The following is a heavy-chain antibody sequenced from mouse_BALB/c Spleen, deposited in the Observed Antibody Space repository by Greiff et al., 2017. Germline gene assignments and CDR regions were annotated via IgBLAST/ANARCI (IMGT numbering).Heavy chain of an antibody. J-gene: IGHJ2*01. V-gene: IGHV5-6-5*01. CDR1: GFTFSSYA. Sequence: VESGGGLVKPGGSLKLSCAASGFTFSSYAMSWVRPTPEKRLEWVASISSGGSTYYPDSVKGRFTISRDNARNILYLQMSSLRSEDTAMYYCARDGMRYYYFDYWGQGTTLTVSS. CDR2: ISSGGST. D-gene: IGHD2-14*01. CDR3: ARDGMRYYYFDY.